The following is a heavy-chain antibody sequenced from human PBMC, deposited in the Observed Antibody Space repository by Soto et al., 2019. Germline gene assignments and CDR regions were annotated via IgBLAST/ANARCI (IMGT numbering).Heavy chain of an antibody. CDR2: INPTGGVT. J-gene: IGHJ6*03. D-gene: IGHD5-12*01. CDR1: GDSFNDYY. Sequence: QVQLVQSGAEVRKPGASVTVSCRSSGDSFNDYYIHWVRQAPGQGFEWMGWINPTGGVTKYAQKFGGWVGMTRDTSIRTVYMQLSRLRSDDTAFYYCARESGGATATLDYYYFYMDVWGTGTTVTVSS. V-gene: IGHV1-2*04. CDR3: ARESGGATATLDYYYFYMDV.